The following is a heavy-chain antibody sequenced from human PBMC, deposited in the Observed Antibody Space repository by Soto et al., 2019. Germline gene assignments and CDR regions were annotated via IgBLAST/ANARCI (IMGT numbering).Heavy chain of an antibody. CDR1: CGSSSSGDYY. V-gene: IGHV4-30-4*01. CDR3: ARGDYQYSFDY. J-gene: IGHJ4*02. Sequence: SETLSLTCTVSCGSSSSGDYYWSLIRQPPGKGLEWIGYIYYSGSTYYNPSLKSRVTISLDRSKNQFSLTLASVNAADTAVYYCARGDYQYSFDYWGQGILVTVSS. CDR2: IYYSGST. D-gene: IGHD2-2*01.